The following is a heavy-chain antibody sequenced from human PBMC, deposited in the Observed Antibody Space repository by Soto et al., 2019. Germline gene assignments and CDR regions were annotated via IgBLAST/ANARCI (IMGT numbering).Heavy chain of an antibody. D-gene: IGHD3-10*01. V-gene: IGHV1-3*01. CDR2: INAGNGNT. Sequence: GASVKVSCKASGYTFTSYAMHWVRQAPGQRLEWMGWINAGNGNTKYSQKFQGRVTITRDTSASTAYMELSSLRSEDTAVYYCARDRXVVRGVISHYYYYGMDVWGQGTTVTVSS. J-gene: IGHJ6*02. CDR1: GYTFTSYA. CDR3: ARDRXVVRGVISHYYYYGMDV.